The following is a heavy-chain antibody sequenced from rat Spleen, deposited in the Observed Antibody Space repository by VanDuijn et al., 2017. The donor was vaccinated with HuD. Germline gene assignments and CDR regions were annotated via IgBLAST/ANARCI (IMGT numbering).Heavy chain of an antibody. CDR2: ISPTGGST. Sequence: EVQLVESGGGLVQPGRSLKLSCAASGFTFSDYYMAWVRQAPKKGLEWVASISPTGGSTYYRDSVRGRFTISRDNTKSTLYLQMDSLRSEDTATYYCARPPTGVEGMGYWGQGVMVTVSS. V-gene: IGHV5-25*01. CDR3: ARPPTGVEGMGY. CDR1: GFTFSDYY. D-gene: IGHD1-11*01. J-gene: IGHJ2*01.